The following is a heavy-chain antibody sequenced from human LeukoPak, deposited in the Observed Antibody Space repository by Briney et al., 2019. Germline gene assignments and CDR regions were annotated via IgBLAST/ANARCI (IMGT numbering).Heavy chain of an antibody. CDR1: GFTFSAYS. CDR3: ARGGSSWYYFDY. V-gene: IGHV3-21*01. CDR2: ISGSNIYI. D-gene: IGHD6-13*01. Sequence: GGSLRLSCATSGFTFSAYSMNWVRQAPGKGLEWVSSISGSNIYINYADSVKGRFTISRDNAKNSLYLQMNSLRAEDTAVYYCARGGSSWYYFDYWGQGTLVTVSS. J-gene: IGHJ4*02.